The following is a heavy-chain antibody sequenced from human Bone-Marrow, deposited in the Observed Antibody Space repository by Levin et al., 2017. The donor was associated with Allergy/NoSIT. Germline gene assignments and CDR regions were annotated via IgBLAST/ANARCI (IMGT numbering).Heavy chain of an antibody. Sequence: LSLTCAASGFTFRSYAMNWVRPAPGKGLEWVSYISSTSSPIYYADSMKGRFTISRDNAKNSLYLQMNSLRDEDTAVYYCARARYSANYNDFDYWGQGTLVTVSS. CDR3: ARARYSANYNDFDY. V-gene: IGHV3-48*02. CDR2: ISSTSSPI. D-gene: IGHD1-26*01. CDR1: GFTFRSYA. J-gene: IGHJ4*02.